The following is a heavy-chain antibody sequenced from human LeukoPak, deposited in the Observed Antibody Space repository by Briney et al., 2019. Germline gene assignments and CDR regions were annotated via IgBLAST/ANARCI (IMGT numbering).Heavy chain of an antibody. Sequence: ASVKVSCTASGYPFTNYGTSWVRQAPEQGLEWMGWISGYNGNTNSAQKVQGRVTMTTDTSTSTAYMELRSLRSDDTAVYYCVRDRGEWIDQYYGMDVWGQGTTVTVSS. CDR2: ISGYNGNT. CDR1: GYPFTNYG. CDR3: VRDRGEWIDQYYGMDV. D-gene: IGHD3-10*01. J-gene: IGHJ6*02. V-gene: IGHV1-18*01.